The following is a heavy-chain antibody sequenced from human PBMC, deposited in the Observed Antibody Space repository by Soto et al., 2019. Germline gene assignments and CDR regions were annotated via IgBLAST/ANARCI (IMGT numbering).Heavy chain of an antibody. CDR2: MNPNSGNT. CDR3: ARVRKSRILYYMDV. CDR1: GYTFTSYD. Sequence: QVPLVQSGAEVKKPGASVKVSCKASGYTFTSYDINWVRQATGQGLEWMGWMNPNSGNTGYAQKFQGRVTMTRNTSISTAYMELSSLRSEDTAVYYCARVRKSRILYYMDVWGKGTTVTVSS. J-gene: IGHJ6*03. D-gene: IGHD2-15*01. V-gene: IGHV1-8*01.